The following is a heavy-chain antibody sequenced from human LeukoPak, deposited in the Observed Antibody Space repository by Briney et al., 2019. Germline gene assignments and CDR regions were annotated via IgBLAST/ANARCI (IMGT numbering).Heavy chain of an antibody. J-gene: IGHJ4*02. Sequence: GGSLRLSCAASGFMFSSYWMSWVRQAPGKGLEWVANIKQDRSEKYYADSVKGRFTISRDDAKKSMYLQMNSLRAEDTAVYYCARDGITMRILEYWGQGTLVTVSS. CDR2: IKQDRSEK. V-gene: IGHV3-7*01. CDR3: ARDGITMRILEY. CDR1: GFMFSSYW. D-gene: IGHD3-10*01.